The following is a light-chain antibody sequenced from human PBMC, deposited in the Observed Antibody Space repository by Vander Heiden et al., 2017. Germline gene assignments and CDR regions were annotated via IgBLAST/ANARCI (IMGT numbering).Light chain of an antibody. J-gene: IGKJ4*01. Sequence: DIVMTQSSDSLAVSLGERATINCKSSQSVLYSSNNKNYLAWYQQKPGQPPRLLMYCASTRESGVPDRFSGSGSGTDFTLTISSLQAEDVAVYYCQQYYSTPLTFGGGTKVEIK. CDR1: QSVLYSSNNKNY. CDR3: QQYYSTPLT. V-gene: IGKV4-1*01. CDR2: CAS.